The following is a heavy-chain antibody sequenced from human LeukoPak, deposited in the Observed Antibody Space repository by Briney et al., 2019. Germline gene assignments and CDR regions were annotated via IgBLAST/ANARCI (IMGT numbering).Heavy chain of an antibody. CDR2: ISGSGGST. V-gene: IGHV3-23*01. CDR3: AKDLFPVLRYFDWLFRENWFDP. J-gene: IGHJ5*02. CDR1: GFTFSSYA. Sequence: HPGGSLRLSCAASGFTFSSYAMSWVRQAPGKGLEWVSAISGSGGSTYYADSVKGRFTISRDNSKNTLYLQMNSLRAEDTAVYYCAKDLFPVLRYFDWLFRENWFDPWGQGTLVTVSS. D-gene: IGHD3-9*01.